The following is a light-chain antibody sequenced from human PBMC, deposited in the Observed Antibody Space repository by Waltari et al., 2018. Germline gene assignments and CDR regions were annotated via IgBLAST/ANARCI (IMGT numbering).Light chain of an antibody. J-gene: IGKJ3*01. CDR1: QRVSDTR. CDR2: GAS. V-gene: IGKV3-20*01. Sequence: EIVLTQSPGTLSLSAGERATLSCRASQRVSDTRLAWYQQKPGQAPRILIYGASYRAPGIPDRFSGSGYGTDFTLVISRVEPEDVAVYYCQQYSPYSFTFGPGTKVDAK. CDR3: QQYSPYSFT.